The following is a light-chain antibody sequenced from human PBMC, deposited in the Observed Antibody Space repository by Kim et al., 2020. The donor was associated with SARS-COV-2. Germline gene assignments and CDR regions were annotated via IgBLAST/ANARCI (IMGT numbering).Light chain of an antibody. Sequence: SPGEEATLSCRASQIVTSNYLAWYQQKPGQTPRLLIYGASNRATDAPARFSGRGSGTDFTLTISRLEPEDFAVYYCQQYDGSPKYTFGQGTKLEI. CDR2: GAS. CDR1: QIVTSNY. CDR3: QQYDGSPKYT. J-gene: IGKJ2*01. V-gene: IGKV3-20*01.